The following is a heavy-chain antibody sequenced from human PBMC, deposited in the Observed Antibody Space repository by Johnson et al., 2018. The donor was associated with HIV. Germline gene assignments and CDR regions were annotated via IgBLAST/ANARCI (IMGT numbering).Heavy chain of an antibody. CDR1: GFTFGDYA. Sequence: VQLVESGGGLVQPGRSLRLSCTASGFTFGDYAMSWFRQAPGKGLEWVGFIRSRAYAGTTDYAASVKGRFTISRDDSKSIAYLQMNSLRDEDTAVYYCAMERMGGFDIWGQGTMVTVSS. D-gene: IGHD1-26*01. J-gene: IGHJ3*02. V-gene: IGHV3-49*03. CDR2: IRSRAYAGTT. CDR3: AMERMGGFDI.